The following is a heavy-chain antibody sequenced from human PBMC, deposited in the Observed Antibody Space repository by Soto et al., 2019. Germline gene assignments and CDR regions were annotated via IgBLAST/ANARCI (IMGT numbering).Heavy chain of an antibody. V-gene: IGHV3-21*01. Sequence: PGGSLRLSCAASGFTFTSYSMNWVRQAPGKGLEWVSSISRSSNYIYYADSVKGRFTISRDNAKNSLYLQMNSLRAEDTAVYICARDRTLYYFDYWGQGTLVTVSS. CDR2: ISRSSNYI. J-gene: IGHJ4*02. CDR1: GFTFTSYS. CDR3: ARDRTLYYFDY.